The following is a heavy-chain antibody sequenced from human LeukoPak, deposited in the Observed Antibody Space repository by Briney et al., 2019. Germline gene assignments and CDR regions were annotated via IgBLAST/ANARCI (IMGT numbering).Heavy chain of an antibody. CDR3: ARVTNSGWYYFDY. Sequence: ASVKVSCKASGYTFTGYYMHWVRQAPGQGLEWMGWINPNSGGTNYAQKFQGRVTMTRDMSISTAYMELSRLRSDDTAVYYCARVTNSGWYYFDYWGLGTLVTVAS. J-gene: IGHJ4*02. V-gene: IGHV1-2*02. CDR1: GYTFTGYY. CDR2: INPNSGGT. D-gene: IGHD6-19*01.